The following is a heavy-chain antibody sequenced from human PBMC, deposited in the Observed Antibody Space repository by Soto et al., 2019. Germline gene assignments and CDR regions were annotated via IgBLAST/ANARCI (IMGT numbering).Heavy chain of an antibody. V-gene: IGHV3-7*01. CDR2: IKPDGSET. Sequence: VQLVESGGGLVQPGGSLSLSCEASGFTFRSSWMSWVRQAPGKGLEWVSYIKPDGSETYYVDSVRGRFTISRDNAKNSLYLQMNSLRAEDTALYYCARDPSFGAFEIWGQGTMVTVSA. CDR1: GFTFRSSW. D-gene: IGHD3-10*01. J-gene: IGHJ3*02. CDR3: ARDPSFGAFEI.